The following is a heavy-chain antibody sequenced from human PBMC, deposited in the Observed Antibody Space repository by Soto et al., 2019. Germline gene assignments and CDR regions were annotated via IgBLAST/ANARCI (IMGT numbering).Heavy chain of an antibody. CDR2: ITSGGNT. D-gene: IGHD5-12*01. V-gene: IGHV3-23*01. Sequence: HPGGSLRLSCAASGFTFSDYAMNWVRQAPGRGLEWVTAITSGGNTYYAESVRGRFTVSRDNSRNTLFLQMNSVRGEDTAVYYCAKDFRRRGSGYDLGDYWGQGTLVTVSS. CDR1: GFTFSDYA. J-gene: IGHJ4*02. CDR3: AKDFRRRGSGYDLGDY.